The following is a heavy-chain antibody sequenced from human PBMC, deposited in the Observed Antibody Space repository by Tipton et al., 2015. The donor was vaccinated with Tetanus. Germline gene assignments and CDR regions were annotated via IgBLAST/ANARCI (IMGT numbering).Heavy chain of an antibody. CDR2: IKQDGSDK. Sequence: SLRLSCAGSGFTFSGFYMSWIRQAPGRGLEWVASIKQDGSDKNYVDSVKSRFTISRDNAKNSLYLQMSSPRAEDTAVYYCARDASRYAYGSNYFDYWGQGTLVTVSS. J-gene: IGHJ4*02. CDR1: GFTFSGFY. CDR3: ARDASRYAYGSNYFDY. D-gene: IGHD3-10*01. V-gene: IGHV3-7*01.